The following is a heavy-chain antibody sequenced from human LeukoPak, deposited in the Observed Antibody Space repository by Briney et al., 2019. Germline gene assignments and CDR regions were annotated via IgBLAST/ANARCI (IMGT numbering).Heavy chain of an antibody. D-gene: IGHD6-13*01. CDR2: ISRSGSTI. CDR1: GFTFSSYE. CDR3: AKAWGAAGTFES. Sequence: PGGSLRLSCAASGFTFSSYEMNWVRQAPGKGLEWVSYISRSGSTIYNAESVKGRFTISRDNAKNSLYLQMNSLRAEDTAVYYCAKAWGAAGTFESWGQGTLVSVSS. J-gene: IGHJ4*02. V-gene: IGHV3-48*03.